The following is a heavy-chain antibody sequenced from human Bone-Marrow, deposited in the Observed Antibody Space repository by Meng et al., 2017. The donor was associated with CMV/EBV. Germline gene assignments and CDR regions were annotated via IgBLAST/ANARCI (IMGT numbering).Heavy chain of an antibody. CDR1: GGSFSGYY. CDR3: ARVDSSSWGFDY. J-gene: IGHJ4*02. V-gene: IGHV4-34*01. D-gene: IGHD6-13*01. Sequence: SQTLSLTCAVYGGSFSGYYWSWIRQPPGKGLEWIGEINHSGSTNYNPSLKSRVTISVDKSKNQFSLKLSSLTAADTAVYYCARVDSSSWGFDYWGQGSLVTVYS. CDR2: INHSGST.